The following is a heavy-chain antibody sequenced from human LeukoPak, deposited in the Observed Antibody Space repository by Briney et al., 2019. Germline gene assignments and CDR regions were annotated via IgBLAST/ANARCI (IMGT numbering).Heavy chain of an antibody. CDR2: IIPIFGTA. V-gene: IGHV1-69*01. D-gene: IGHD3-16*01. CDR3: ARFPTLRDYYYYMDV. J-gene: IGHJ6*03. Sequence: SVKVSFKASGGTFSSYAISWARQAPGQGLEWMGGIIPIFGTANYAQKFQGRVTITADESTSTAYMELSSLRSEDTAVYYCARFPTLRDYYYYMDVWGKGTTVTVSS. CDR1: GGTFSSYA.